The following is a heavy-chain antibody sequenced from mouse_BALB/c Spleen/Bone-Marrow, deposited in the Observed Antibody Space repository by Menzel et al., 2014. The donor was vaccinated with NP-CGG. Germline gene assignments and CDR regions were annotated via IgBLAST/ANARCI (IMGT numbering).Heavy chain of an antibody. D-gene: IGHD1-2*01. CDR2: INPDSSTI. CDR3: ARLHYYGDEAY. Sequence: VQLQQSGGGLVQPGGSLKLSCAASGFDFSTYWMSWVRQAPGKGLEWIGEINPDSSTINYTPSLKDKFIISRDNAKNTLYLQMSKVRSEDTALYYCARLHYYGDEAYWGQGTLVTVSA. V-gene: IGHV4-1*02. J-gene: IGHJ3*01. CDR1: GFDFSTYW.